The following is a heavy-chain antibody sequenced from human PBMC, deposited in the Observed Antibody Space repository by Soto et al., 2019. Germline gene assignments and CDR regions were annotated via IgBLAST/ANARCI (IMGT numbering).Heavy chain of an antibody. D-gene: IGHD5-18*01. CDR2: INPNSGGT. Sequence: ASVKVSCKASGYTFTGYYMHWVRQAPGQGLEWMGWINPNSGGTNYAQKFQGRVTMTRDTSISTAYMELSRLRSDDTAVYYCGRAESPDTAYFSDYWVQGTLVTVSS. V-gene: IGHV1-2*02. J-gene: IGHJ4*02. CDR1: GYTFTGYY. CDR3: GRAESPDTAYFSDY.